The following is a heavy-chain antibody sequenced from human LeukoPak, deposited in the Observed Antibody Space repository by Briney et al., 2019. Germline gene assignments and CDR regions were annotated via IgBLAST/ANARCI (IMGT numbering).Heavy chain of an antibody. Sequence: GGSLRLSCAASGFTFSHFGFHWVRQAPGKGLEWVAVICSDGTNNYYGDSVKGRFIIQRDDSQKTVYLQMNRLRAEDTAIYYCAKDAQRGFDYSNSLEYWGQGSLVTVSS. CDR2: ICSDGTNN. V-gene: IGHV3-33*06. CDR3: AKDAQRGFDYSNSLEY. CDR1: GFTFSHFG. D-gene: IGHD4-11*01. J-gene: IGHJ4*02.